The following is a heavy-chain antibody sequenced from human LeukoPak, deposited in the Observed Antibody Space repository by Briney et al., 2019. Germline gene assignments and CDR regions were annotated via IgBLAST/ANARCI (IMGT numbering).Heavy chain of an antibody. CDR1: GGSISGYY. J-gene: IGHJ4*02. D-gene: IGHD5-18*01. Sequence: SETLSLTCTVSGGSISGYYWSWIRQPPGKGLEWIGYNYYNENTNYNPSLKSRATISIDTSKNQFSLKLTSVTAADTAVYYCARCDSVTALDSWGQGTLVTVSS. CDR2: NYYNENT. V-gene: IGHV4-59*01. CDR3: ARCDSVTALDS.